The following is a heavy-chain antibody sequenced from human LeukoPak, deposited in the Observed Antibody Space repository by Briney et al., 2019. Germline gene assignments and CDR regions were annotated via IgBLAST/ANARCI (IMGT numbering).Heavy chain of an antibody. D-gene: IGHD2-2*01. CDR3: ARQKCTSSSCLTKNAFDI. J-gene: IGHJ3*02. CDR1: GSISSYY. CDR2: IYTSGSA. V-gene: IGHV4-4*09. Sequence: SETLSLTCTVSGSISSYYWSWIRQPPGKGLEWIGYIYTSGSANYNPSLKSRVTISVDTSKNQFSLDLSSVTAADTAVYYCARQKCTSSSCLTKNAFDIWGQGTMVTVSS.